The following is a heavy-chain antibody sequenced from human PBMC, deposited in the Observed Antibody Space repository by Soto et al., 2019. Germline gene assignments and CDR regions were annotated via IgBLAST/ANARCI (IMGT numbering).Heavy chain of an antibody. J-gene: IGHJ4*02. CDR2: ISYDGNVK. CDR1: GFTFSSYG. CDR3: ARGYSGDEGSY. Sequence: GGSLRLSCAASGFTFSSYGMHWVRQAPGKGLEWVAIISYDGNVKYFIDSVKGRFTISRDDSKNTVYLQMNSLRPEDTAVYFCARGYSGDEGSYWGQGTQVTVSS. V-gene: IGHV3-30*03. D-gene: IGHD5-12*01.